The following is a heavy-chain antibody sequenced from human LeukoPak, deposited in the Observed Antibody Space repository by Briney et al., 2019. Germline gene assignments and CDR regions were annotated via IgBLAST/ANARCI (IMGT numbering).Heavy chain of an antibody. Sequence: SETLSLICSVSGDSMNSYYWSWIRQPAGKGLEWIGRISTTGTTNYNPSLKSRVAMSVDTSRNQFSLNLSSVTAADTAVYYCARGRVGATHDYWGQGTLVTVSS. CDR1: GDSMNSYY. CDR3: ARGRVGATHDY. D-gene: IGHD1-26*01. J-gene: IGHJ4*02. CDR2: ISTTGTT. V-gene: IGHV4-4*07.